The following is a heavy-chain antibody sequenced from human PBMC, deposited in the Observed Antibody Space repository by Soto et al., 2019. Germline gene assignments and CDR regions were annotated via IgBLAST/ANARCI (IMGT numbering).Heavy chain of an antibody. D-gene: IGHD2-15*01. J-gene: IGHJ4*02. CDR3: ARHVEGYCSGGSCYSDYFDY. Sequence: PGESLKISCKGSGYSFTSYWISWARQLPGKGLEWMGRIDPSDSYTNYSPSFQGHVTISADKSISTAYLQWSSLKASDTAMYYCARHVEGYCSGGSCYSDYFDYWGQGTLVTVSS. V-gene: IGHV5-10-1*01. CDR2: IDPSDSYT. CDR1: GYSFTSYW.